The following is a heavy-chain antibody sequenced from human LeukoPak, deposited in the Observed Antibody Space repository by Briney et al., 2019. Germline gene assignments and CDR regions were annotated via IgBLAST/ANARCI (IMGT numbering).Heavy chain of an antibody. V-gene: IGHV5-51*01. CDR3: ARMARGGAVADNWFDP. Sequence: GESLKISCKGSGYSFTSYWIGWVRQMPGKGLEWMGIIYPGDSDTRYSPSFQGQVTISADKSISTAYLQWSSLKAPDTAMYYCARMARGGAVADNWFDPWGQGTLVTVSS. J-gene: IGHJ5*02. CDR1: GYSFTSYW. CDR2: IYPGDSDT. D-gene: IGHD6-19*01.